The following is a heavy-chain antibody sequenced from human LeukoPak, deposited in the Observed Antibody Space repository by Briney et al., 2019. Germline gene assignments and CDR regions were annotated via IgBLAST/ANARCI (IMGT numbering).Heavy chain of an antibody. CDR3: ARAGWGYSSSWDYYYYMDV. Sequence: ASVKVSCKASGYSFTGYYIHWVRQAPGQGLAWMGWINPYSGDTTYAQKFQGRLTMTRDTSISTAYMELSRLRSDDTAVYYCARAGWGYSSSWDYYYYMDVWGKGTTVTVSS. V-gene: IGHV1-2*02. D-gene: IGHD6-13*01. J-gene: IGHJ6*03. CDR1: GYSFTGYY. CDR2: INPYSGDT.